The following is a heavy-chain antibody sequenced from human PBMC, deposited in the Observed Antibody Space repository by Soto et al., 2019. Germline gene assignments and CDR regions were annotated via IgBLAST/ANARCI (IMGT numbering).Heavy chain of an antibody. CDR1: GFTFDAYT. D-gene: IGHD6-6*01. V-gene: IGHV3-43*01. CDR3: AKDISSGYISSFDFCMDV. CDR2: ISWDGGST. Sequence: GGSLRLSCAASGFTFDAYTMHWVRQAPGKGLEWVSLISWDGGSTYYADSVKGRFTISRDNSKNSLYLQMNRLRTEDTALYYCAKDISSGYISSFDFCMDVWGQGTTVTVSS. J-gene: IGHJ6*02.